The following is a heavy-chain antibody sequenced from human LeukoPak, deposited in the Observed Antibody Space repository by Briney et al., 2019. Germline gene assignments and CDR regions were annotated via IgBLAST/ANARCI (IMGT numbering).Heavy chain of an antibody. CDR3: ARFIYYGSGSSSKILDY. Sequence: GGSLRLSCSASGFTFSNYPIHWVRQAPGKGLEWVANIKQDGSEKYHVDSVKGRFTISRDNAKNSLFLQMNSLRVEDTAVYYCARFIYYGSGSSSKILDYWGQGTLVTVSS. CDR2: IKQDGSEK. D-gene: IGHD3-10*01. J-gene: IGHJ4*02. CDR1: GFTFSNYP. V-gene: IGHV3-7*04.